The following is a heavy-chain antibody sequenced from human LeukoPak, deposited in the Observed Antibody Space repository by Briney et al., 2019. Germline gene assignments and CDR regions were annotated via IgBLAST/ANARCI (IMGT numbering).Heavy chain of an antibody. CDR3: ARDSTVTSDAFDI. V-gene: IGHV4-34*01. J-gene: IGHJ3*02. D-gene: IGHD4-17*01. Sequence: SETLSLTCAVYGVSFSGYYWSWIRQPPGKGLEWIGEINHSGSTYYNPSLKSRVTISIDRSKNQFSLKLSSVTAADTAVYYCARDSTVTSDAFDIWGQGTMVTVSS. CDR1: GVSFSGYY. CDR2: INHSGST.